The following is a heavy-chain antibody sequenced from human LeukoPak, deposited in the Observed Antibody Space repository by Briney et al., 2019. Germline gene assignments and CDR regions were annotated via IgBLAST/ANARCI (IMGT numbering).Heavy chain of an antibody. V-gene: IGHV4-61*02. CDR1: GASVGSGGHY. J-gene: IGHJ4*02. D-gene: IGHD6-6*01. CDR2: VYVTGST. CDR3: ARARSGPARDYFDS. Sequence: SETLSLTCTVSGASVGSGGHYWSWIRQPAGKGLEWLGRVYVTGSTNYNPSLNSRVSISIDTSNHQFFVQLTSVTAADTAVYFCARARSGPARDYFDSWGQGILVTVSS.